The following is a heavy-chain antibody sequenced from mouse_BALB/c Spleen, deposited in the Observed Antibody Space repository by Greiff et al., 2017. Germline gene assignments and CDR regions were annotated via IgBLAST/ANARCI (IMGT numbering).Heavy chain of an antibody. V-gene: IGHV1-9*01. J-gene: IGHJ2*01. CDR1: GYTFSSYW. CDR3: APYYDYPYFDY. Sequence: SGAELMKPGASVKISCKATGYTFSSYWIEWVKQRPGHGLEWIGEILPGSGSTNYNEKFKGKATFTADTSSNTAYMQLSSLTSEDSAVYYCAPYYDYPYFDYWGQGTTLTVSS. CDR2: ILPGSGST. D-gene: IGHD2-4*01.